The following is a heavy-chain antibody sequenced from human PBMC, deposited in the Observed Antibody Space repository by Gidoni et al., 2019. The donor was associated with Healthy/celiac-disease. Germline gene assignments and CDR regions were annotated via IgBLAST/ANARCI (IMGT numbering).Heavy chain of an antibody. CDR3: AREYGSGSPPLDWFDP. V-gene: IGHV4-39*01. CDR2: IYYSGST. D-gene: IGHD3-10*01. CDR1: VGSISSSSYY. J-gene: IGHJ5*02. Sequence: QLQLQESGPGLVKPSETLSLTCTVPVGSISSSSYYWGWIRQPPGKGLEWIGSIYYSGSTYYNPSLKSRVTISVDTSKNQFSLKLSSVTAADTAVYYCAREYGSGSPPLDWFDPWGQGTLVTVSS.